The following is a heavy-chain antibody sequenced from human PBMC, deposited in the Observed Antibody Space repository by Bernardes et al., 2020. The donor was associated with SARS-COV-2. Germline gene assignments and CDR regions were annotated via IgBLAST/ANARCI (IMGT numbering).Heavy chain of an antibody. CDR1: GFTSSTFW. Sequence: GVSLRLSCSASGFTSSTFWMSWVRHAPGKGLEWVANTNQDAGEEYYVDSVKGRFTISRDNAKKSLYLQMNSLRAEDTAVYCCARGGQPGTADYWGHGTLVTVSS. J-gene: IGHJ4*01. CDR2: TNQDAGEE. CDR3: ARGGQPGTADY. V-gene: IGHV3-7*01. D-gene: IGHD1-7*01.